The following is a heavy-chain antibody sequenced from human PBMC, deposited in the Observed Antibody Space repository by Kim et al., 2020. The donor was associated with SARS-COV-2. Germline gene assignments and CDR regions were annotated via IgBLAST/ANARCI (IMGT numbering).Heavy chain of an antibody. V-gene: IGHV1-46*02. D-gene: IGHD3-10*02. Sequence: ASVKVSCKASGGTFNSYDMSWVRQAPGQGLEWMGIIIPSLGSSNYAQKFRGRVTMTTDTSTSTVYMGMSSLKSKDTAFYYCARDGASYVDALDILNQGT. CDR3: ARDGASYVDALDI. CDR1: GGTFNSYD. J-gene: IGHJ3*02. CDR2: IIPSLGSS.